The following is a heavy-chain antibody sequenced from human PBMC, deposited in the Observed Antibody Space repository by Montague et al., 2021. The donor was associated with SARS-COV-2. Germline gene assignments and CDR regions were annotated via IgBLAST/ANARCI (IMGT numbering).Heavy chain of an antibody. J-gene: IGHJ6*02. CDR3: ARVRVGATDYNYYYGLDV. D-gene: IGHD1-26*01. CDR2: ISYDGDNK. V-gene: IGHV3-30-3*01. CDR1: GFTFSSYA. Sequence: SLRLSCAASGFTFSSYAMHWVRQAPGKGLEWVAVISYDGDNKHYADSVKGRVTISRDNSKNTLYLQMNSLRADDTAVYYCARVRVGATDYNYYYGLDVWGQGTTGTVSS.